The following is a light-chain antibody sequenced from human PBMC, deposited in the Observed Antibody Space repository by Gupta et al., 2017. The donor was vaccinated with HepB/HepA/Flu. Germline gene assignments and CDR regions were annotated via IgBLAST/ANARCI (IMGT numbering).Light chain of an antibody. Sequence: QSVLTQPPSVSAAPGQKVTIPCHGSSSNIGNNYVPWYQQLPGTAPKLLIYDNNKRPSGIPDRFSGSKSGTSATLGITGLQTGDEADYYCGTWDSSLSAWVFGGGTKLTVL. CDR3: GTWDSSLSAWV. J-gene: IGLJ3*02. V-gene: IGLV1-51*01. CDR1: SSNIGNNY. CDR2: DNN.